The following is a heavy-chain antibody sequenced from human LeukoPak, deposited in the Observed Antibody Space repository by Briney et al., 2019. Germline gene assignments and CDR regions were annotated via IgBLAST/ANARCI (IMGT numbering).Heavy chain of an antibody. CDR3: AKTYYYDGYSYCYLDY. Sequence: PGGSLRLSCAASGFTFSSYAMSWVRQAPGKGLEWVSAISGSGGSTYFADSVKGRFTISRDNSKNTLYLQMNSLSAEDTAVYYCAKTYYYDGYSYCYLDYWGQGTLVTVSS. J-gene: IGHJ4*02. D-gene: IGHD3-22*01. CDR1: GFTFSSYA. CDR2: ISGSGGST. V-gene: IGHV3-23*01.